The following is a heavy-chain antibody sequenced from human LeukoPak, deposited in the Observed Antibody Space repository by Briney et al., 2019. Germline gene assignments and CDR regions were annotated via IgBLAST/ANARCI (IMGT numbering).Heavy chain of an antibody. V-gene: IGHV1-69*01. Sequence: ASVKVSCKASGGTFSSYAISWVRQAPGQGLVWMGGIIPIFGTANYAQKFQGRVTITADESTSTAYMELSSLRSEDTAVYYCARGLLTRAERPRYYYYMDVWGKGTTVTVSS. CDR3: ARGLLTRAERPRYYYYMDV. CDR1: GGTFSSYA. J-gene: IGHJ6*03. D-gene: IGHD7-27*01. CDR2: IIPIFGTA.